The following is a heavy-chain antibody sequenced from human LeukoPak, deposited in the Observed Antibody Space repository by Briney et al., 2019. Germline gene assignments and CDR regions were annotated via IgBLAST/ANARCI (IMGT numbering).Heavy chain of an antibody. V-gene: IGHV3-48*03. CDR1: GFTFSSYE. CDR3: ARDLAPSYYGMDV. D-gene: IGHD2-15*01. J-gene: IGHJ6*02. CDR2: ISSRGSTI. Sequence: SGGSLRLSCAASGFTFSSYEMNWVRQAPGKGLEWVSYISSRGSTIYYADSVKGRFTISRDNAKNSLYLQMNSLRAEDTAVYYCARDLAPSYYGMDVWGQGTTVTVSS.